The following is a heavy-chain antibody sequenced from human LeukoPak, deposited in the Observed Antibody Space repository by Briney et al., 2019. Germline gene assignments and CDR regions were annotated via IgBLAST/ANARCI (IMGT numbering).Heavy chain of an antibody. CDR3: ASTTSYCSGGTCYLDY. J-gene: IGHJ4*02. Sequence: GASVKVSCKASGYTFTSYGISWVRQAPGQGLEWMGWISAYNGNTNYAQKLQGRVTMTTDTSTSTAYMELRSLRSDDTAVYYCASTTSYCSGGTCYLDYWGQGTLVTVSS. CDR1: GYTFTSYG. D-gene: IGHD2-15*01. V-gene: IGHV1-18*01. CDR2: ISAYNGNT.